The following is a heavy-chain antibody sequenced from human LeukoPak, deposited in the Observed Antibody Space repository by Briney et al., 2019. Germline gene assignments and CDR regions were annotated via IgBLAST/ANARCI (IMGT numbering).Heavy chain of an antibody. CDR1: GFTFSTYN. Sequence: GGSLRLSCAASGFTFSTYNMNWVRQAPGKGLEGVSYISSSSTTIYNAYSVKGRFTISRDNAKNSLYLQMDSLRDDDTAVYYCARVWSGQQLVLGDYWGQGTLVTVSS. D-gene: IGHD6-13*01. V-gene: IGHV3-48*02. CDR2: ISSSSTTI. J-gene: IGHJ4*02. CDR3: ARVWSGQQLVLGDY.